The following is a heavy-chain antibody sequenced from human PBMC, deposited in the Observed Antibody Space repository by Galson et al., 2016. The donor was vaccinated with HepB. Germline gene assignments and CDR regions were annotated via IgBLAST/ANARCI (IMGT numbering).Heavy chain of an antibody. J-gene: IGHJ4*02. V-gene: IGHV3-23*01. CDR3: AKMEGATIDIWSFDY. Sequence: SLRLSCAASGFPFKDFAMSWVRQAPGKGLEWVSGITGLGGGPYFAASAKGRFTISRDNSKNTLYLQLSSVRVGDTAVYYCAKMEGATIDIWSFDYWGQGALVTVSS. D-gene: IGHD5-24*01. CDR2: ITGLGGGP. CDR1: GFPFKDFA.